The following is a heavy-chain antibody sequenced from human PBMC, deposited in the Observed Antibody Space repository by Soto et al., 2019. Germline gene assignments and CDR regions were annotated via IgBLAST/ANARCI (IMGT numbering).Heavy chain of an antibody. V-gene: IGHV4-31*03. CDR1: GGSINSGGYF. J-gene: IGHJ5*01. Sequence: PSETLSLTCSVSGGSINSGGYFWSWIRQHPGKGLECIGYIYHSGITYYNPSLKSRVTISVDMSKNAFSPQLRSVPAANTAVYFFASLHPTTPGWCDPWGRGTMVTVSS. CDR2: IYHSGIT. CDR3: ASLHPTTPGWCDP.